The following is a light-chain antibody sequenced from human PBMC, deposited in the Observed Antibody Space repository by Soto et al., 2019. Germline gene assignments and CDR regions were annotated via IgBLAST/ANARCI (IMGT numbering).Light chain of an antibody. CDR2: DVS. Sequence: QSALTQPASVSGSPGQSITISCTGTSRDVGAYDYVSWFQQHPDEAPKLMIYDVSNRPSGVSSRFSGSKSGNTASLTTSGLQVEDEADYYCSSYTTTSTWVFGGGTKLTVL. CDR3: SSYTTTSTWV. J-gene: IGLJ3*02. V-gene: IGLV2-14*01. CDR1: SRDVGAYDY.